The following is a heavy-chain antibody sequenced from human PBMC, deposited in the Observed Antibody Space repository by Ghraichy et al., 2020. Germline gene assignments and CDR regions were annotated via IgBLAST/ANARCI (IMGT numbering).Heavy chain of an antibody. CDR3: ARGRPNYDFLTGYYRGAFDI. V-gene: IGHV4-39*01. CDR1: GGSISSSTYY. Sequence: SETLSLTCTVSGGSISSSTYYWAWIRQPPGKGLEWLGNIFYSGSTYYNPSLESRVTISVDTSMNQFSLKLSSVTASDTAVYYCARGRPNYDFLTGYYRGAFDIWGQGTMVTVSS. J-gene: IGHJ3*02. CDR2: IFYSGST. D-gene: IGHD3-9*01.